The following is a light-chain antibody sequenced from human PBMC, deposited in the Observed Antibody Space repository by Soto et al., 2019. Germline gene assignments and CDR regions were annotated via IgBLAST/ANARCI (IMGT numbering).Light chain of an antibody. V-gene: IGLV2-14*01. CDR3: SSYTGSTNYV. CDR1: SXDVGIYNY. J-gene: IGLJ1*01. CDR2: QVT. Sequence: QSVLTQPASVSGSPGQSITISCTGTSXDVGIYNYVSWYQQHPGKAPKLMIYQVTNRPSGVSNRFSGSKSGNTASLTISGLQAEDEADYYCSSYTGSTNYVFGTGTKGTVL.